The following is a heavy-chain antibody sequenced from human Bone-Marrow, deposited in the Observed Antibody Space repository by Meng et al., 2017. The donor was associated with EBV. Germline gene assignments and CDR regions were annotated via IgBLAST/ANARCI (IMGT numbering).Heavy chain of an antibody. Sequence: LQQYIQRLMYPSESLSLTCTFSGCSVSSGSYYWGWIRQPPVNGLEWIGYIYYIGSTNYNPSLQSRVTISVDTSKNQFSLKLSSVTAADTAVYYCARRRLQFGYFDYWGQGTLVTVSS. D-gene: IGHD5-24*01. CDR3: ARRRLQFGYFDY. J-gene: IGHJ4*02. CDR1: GCSVSSGSYY. V-gene: IGHV4-61*01. CDR2: IYYIGST.